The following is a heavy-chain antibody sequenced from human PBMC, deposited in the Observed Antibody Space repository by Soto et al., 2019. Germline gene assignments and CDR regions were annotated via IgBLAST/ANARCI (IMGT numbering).Heavy chain of an antibody. V-gene: IGHV3-72*01. CDR3: TRGYSSVSIYAFDI. J-gene: IGHJ3*02. D-gene: IGHD6-19*01. Sequence: PGGSLRLSCAASGFTFSSYAMSWVRQAPGKGLEWVGRITNKANGYTTEYAASVNGRFTISRDDSKNSLFLQMNNLKTEDTAVYYCTRGYSSVSIYAFDIWGQEAMVTVSS. CDR1: GFTFSSYA. CDR2: ITNKANGYTT.